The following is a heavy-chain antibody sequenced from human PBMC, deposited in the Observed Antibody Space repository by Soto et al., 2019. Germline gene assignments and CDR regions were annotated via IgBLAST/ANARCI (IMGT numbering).Heavy chain of an antibody. CDR2: ISGSGGST. V-gene: IGHV3-23*01. J-gene: IGHJ4*02. Sequence: SGGSLRLSCAASGFTFSSYAMSWVRQAPGKGLEWVSAISGSGGSTYYADSVKGRFTISRDNSKNTLYLQMNSLRAEDTAVYYCAKGDKPYCSSTSCYTPMTPFDYWGQGTLVTVSS. CDR1: GFTFSSYA. CDR3: AKGDKPYCSSTSCYTPMTPFDY. D-gene: IGHD2-2*02.